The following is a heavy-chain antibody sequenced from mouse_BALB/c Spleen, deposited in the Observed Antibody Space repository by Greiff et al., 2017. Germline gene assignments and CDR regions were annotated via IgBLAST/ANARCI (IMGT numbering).Heavy chain of an antibody. CDR1: GYSFTGYF. J-gene: IGHJ2*01. CDR2: INPYNGDT. D-gene: IGHD1-1*01. CDR3: ARSPIYYYGSSYFDY. Sequence: EVQLVESGPELVKPGASVKISCKASGYSFTGYFMNWVMQSHGKSLEWIGRINPYNGDTFYNQKFKGKATLTVDKSSSTAHMELRSLASEDSAVYYCARSPIYYYGSSYFDYWGQGTTLTVSS. V-gene: IGHV1-20*02.